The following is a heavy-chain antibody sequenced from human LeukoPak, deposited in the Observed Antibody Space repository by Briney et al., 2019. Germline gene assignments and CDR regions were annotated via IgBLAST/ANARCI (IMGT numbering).Heavy chain of an antibody. CDR2: VYYTGAT. D-gene: IGHD3-10*01. CDR1: GGSVNSRSYY. V-gene: IGHV4-39*01. Sequence: PSETLSLTCSVSGGSVNSRSYYWGWIRQPPGKGLEWIGYVYYTGATYSIPSLRTRITISVDASKNDFSLKLRSMTAADTAVYYCARQAYYYGSGAEMAYWGQGTLVTVSS. J-gene: IGHJ4*02. CDR3: ARQAYYYGSGAEMAY.